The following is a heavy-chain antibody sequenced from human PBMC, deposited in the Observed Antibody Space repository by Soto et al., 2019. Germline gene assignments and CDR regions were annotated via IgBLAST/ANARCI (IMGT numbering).Heavy chain of an antibody. J-gene: IGHJ4*02. CDR2: IIPIFGTG. CDR3: ASSIVVVPAAIRSFDY. Sequence: GASVKVSCKASGYTFTSYYMHWVLQAPGQGLEWMGGIIPIFGTGNYAQKFQGRVTITADKSTSTAYMELSSLRSEDTAVYYCASSIVVVPAAIRSFDYWGQGTLVTVSS. V-gene: IGHV1-69*06. CDR1: GYTFTSYY. D-gene: IGHD2-2*02.